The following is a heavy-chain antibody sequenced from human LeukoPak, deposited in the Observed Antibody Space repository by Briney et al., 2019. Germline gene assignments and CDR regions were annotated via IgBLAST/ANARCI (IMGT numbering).Heavy chain of an antibody. V-gene: IGHV3-74*01. CDR2: INSDGSST. D-gene: IGHD3-10*01. CDR1: GFTFSSYW. J-gene: IGHJ4*02. Sequence: PGGSLRPSCAASGFTFSSYWMHWVRQAPGKGLVWVSRINSDGSSTSYADSVKGRFTISRDNAKNTLYLQMNSLRAEDTAVYYCARDLRGSHSLAADYYFDYWGQGTLVTVSS. CDR3: ARDLRGSHSLAADYYFDY.